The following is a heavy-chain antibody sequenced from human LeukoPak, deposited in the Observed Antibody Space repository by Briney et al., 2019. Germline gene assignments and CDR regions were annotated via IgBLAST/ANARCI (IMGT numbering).Heavy chain of an antibody. Sequence: ASVKVSCKASGYTFTSYGISWVRQAPGQGLEWMGWISAYNGNTNYAQKLQGRVTMTTDTSTSTAYMELRSLRSDDTAVYYWARAVMVRGVMALYFDYWGQGTLVTVSS. CDR2: ISAYNGNT. V-gene: IGHV1-18*01. D-gene: IGHD3-10*01. CDR1: GYTFTSYG. CDR3: ARAVMVRGVMALYFDY. J-gene: IGHJ4*02.